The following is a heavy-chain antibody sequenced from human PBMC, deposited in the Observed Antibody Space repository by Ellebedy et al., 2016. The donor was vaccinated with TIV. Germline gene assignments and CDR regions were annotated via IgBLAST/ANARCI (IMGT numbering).Heavy chain of an antibody. CDR3: ARVDILRWYYFDS. Sequence: GGSLRLSCTASGFTFSDYYMSWIRQAPGKGLEWVSYVSSGSTHTIYADSVKGRFTISRDNAKSSLYLQMNSVRAEDTAIYYCARVDILRWYYFDSWGQGTLVTVSS. D-gene: IGHD3-9*01. CDR2: VSSGSTHT. V-gene: IGHV3-11*03. J-gene: IGHJ4*02. CDR1: GFTFSDYY.